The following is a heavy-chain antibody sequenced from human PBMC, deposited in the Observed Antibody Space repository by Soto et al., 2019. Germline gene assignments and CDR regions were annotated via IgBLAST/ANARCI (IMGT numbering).Heavy chain of an antibody. CDR3: ARAPDYGDYVDLGYYFDY. CDR1: GGSISSYY. J-gene: IGHJ4*02. Sequence: SETLSLTCTVSGGSISSYYWSWIRQPPGKGLEWIGYIYYSGSTNYNPALKSRVTISVDTSKNQFSLKLSSVTAADTAVYYCARAPDYGDYVDLGYYFDYWGQGTLVTVSS. D-gene: IGHD4-17*01. V-gene: IGHV4-59*01. CDR2: IYYSGST.